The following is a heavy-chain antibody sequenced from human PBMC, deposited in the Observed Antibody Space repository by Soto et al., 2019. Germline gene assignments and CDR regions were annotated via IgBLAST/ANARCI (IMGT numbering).Heavy chain of an antibody. Sequence: EVQLVESGGGLVQPGGSLRLSCAASGFTFSSYSMNWVRQAPGKGLEWVSSISSSSSYIYYADSVKGRFTISRDNAKNSLYLQMNSLRAEDTAVYYCARDFGSAVWFDPWGQGTLVTVSS. J-gene: IGHJ5*02. D-gene: IGHD3-10*01. CDR1: GFTFSSYS. V-gene: IGHV3-21*01. CDR3: ARDFGSAVWFDP. CDR2: ISSSSSYI.